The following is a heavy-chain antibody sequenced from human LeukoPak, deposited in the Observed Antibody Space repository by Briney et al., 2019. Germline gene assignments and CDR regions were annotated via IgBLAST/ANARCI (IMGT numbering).Heavy chain of an antibody. Sequence: GGPLRLSCAASGFTFSSYAMHWVRQAPGKGLEWVAVISYDGSNKYYADSVKGRFTISRDNSKNTLYLQMNSLRAEDTAVYYCARDWRGSFYFFDYWGQGTLVTVSS. J-gene: IGHJ4*02. D-gene: IGHD1-26*01. V-gene: IGHV3-30-3*01. CDR1: GFTFSSYA. CDR3: ARDWRGSFYFFDY. CDR2: ISYDGSNK.